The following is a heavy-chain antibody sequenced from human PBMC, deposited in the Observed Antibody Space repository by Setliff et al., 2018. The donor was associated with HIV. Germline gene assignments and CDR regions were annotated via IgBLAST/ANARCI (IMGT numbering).Heavy chain of an antibody. V-gene: IGHV3-7*01. CDR1: GFTFSSYW. Sequence: LRLSCAASGFTFSSYWMSWVRQAPGKGLEWVANIKEDGGEKYYVDSVKGRFTISRDNAKNSLYLQMSDVRGEDTAVYYCVREGATPDYYWFFDVWGRGTLVTVSS. J-gene: IGHJ2*01. CDR3: VREGATPDYYWFFDV. D-gene: IGHD1-26*01. CDR2: IKEDGGEK.